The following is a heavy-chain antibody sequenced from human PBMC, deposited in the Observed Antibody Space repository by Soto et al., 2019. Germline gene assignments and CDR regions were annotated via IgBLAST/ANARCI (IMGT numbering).Heavy chain of an antibody. CDR2: ISQGGAAQ. J-gene: IGHJ5*02. V-gene: IGHV3-11*01. CDR1: GFTFTSYY. CDR3: ATASWYQFRS. Sequence: QVQLVESGGDLVTPGGSLTLSCTGSGFTFTSYYMAWIRQSPGKGLEWVSSISQGGAAQFYTGSVKGRFTISRDNTKNSVYMEMSSLIAGEPAVYYWATASWYQFRSWGQRVLVSVSS. D-gene: IGHD6-13*01.